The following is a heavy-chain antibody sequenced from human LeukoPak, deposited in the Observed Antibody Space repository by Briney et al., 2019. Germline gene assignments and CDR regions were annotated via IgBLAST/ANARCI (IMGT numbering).Heavy chain of an antibody. Sequence: ASVKVSCKASGGTFSSYAVSWVRQAPGQGLEWMGGIIPIFGTANYAQKFQGRVTITADESTSTAYMELSSLRSEDTAVYYCARGLRDSSGYYYLETYYFDYWGQGTLVTVSS. D-gene: IGHD3-22*01. J-gene: IGHJ4*02. V-gene: IGHV1-69*13. CDR3: ARGLRDSSGYYYLETYYFDY. CDR1: GGTFSSYA. CDR2: IIPIFGTA.